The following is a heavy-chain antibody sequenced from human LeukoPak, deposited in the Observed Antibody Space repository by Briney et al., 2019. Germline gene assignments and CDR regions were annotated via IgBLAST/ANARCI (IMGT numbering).Heavy chain of an antibody. CDR2: IYYSGST. V-gene: IGHV4-59*01. J-gene: IGHJ6*04. Sequence: PSETLSLTCTVSGGSISSYYWSWIRQPPGKGLEWIGYIYYSGSTNYNPSLRSRVTISVDTSKNQFSLKLSSVTAADTAVYYCARALRPSSGDYVWGSYRYRADYYGMDVWGKGTTVTVSS. CDR3: ARALRPSSGDYVWGSYRYRADYYGMDV. D-gene: IGHD3-16*02. CDR1: GGSISSYY.